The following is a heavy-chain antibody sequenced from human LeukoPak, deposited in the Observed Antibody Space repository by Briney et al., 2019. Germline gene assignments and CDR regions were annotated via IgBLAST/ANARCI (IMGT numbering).Heavy chain of an antibody. CDR1: GFTFSTYG. CDR2: ISYDGSYK. V-gene: IGHV3-30*18. CDR3: AKMLNTGHAHAALDY. Sequence: GGSLRLSCAASGFTFSTYGMHWVRQSPGKGLGWVAVISYDGSYKEYADSVKGRFTISRDNSKTTLYLQMNSLRAEDTAVYYCAKMLNTGHAHAALDYWGQGTLVTVSS. J-gene: IGHJ4*02. D-gene: IGHD2-8*02.